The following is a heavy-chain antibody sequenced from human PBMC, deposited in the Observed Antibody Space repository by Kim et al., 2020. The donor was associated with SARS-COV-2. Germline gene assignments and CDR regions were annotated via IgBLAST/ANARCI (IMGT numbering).Heavy chain of an antibody. Sequence: GGSLRLSCAASEFTFSRYSMNWVRQAPVKGLEWVSTISRNSDYIYYADSVEGRFTISRDNARNSLYLQMNSLRADDTAMYYCARDLSLGRPGGFDYWGQGTLVTVSS. J-gene: IGHJ4*02. V-gene: IGHV3-21*01. CDR2: ISRNSDYI. D-gene: IGHD3-10*01. CDR1: EFTFSRYS. CDR3: ARDLSLGRPGGFDY.